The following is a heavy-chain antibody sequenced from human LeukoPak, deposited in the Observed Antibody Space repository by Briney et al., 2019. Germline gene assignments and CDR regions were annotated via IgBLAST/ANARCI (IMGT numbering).Heavy chain of an antibody. J-gene: IGHJ4*02. V-gene: IGHV3-74*01. CDR3: IREIVVSPSASLGY. Sequence: RGSLRLSCAASGFTFSSYWMHWVRQAAGEGLVWVSRINSDGRTINYADSVKGRFTISRDNAKGTLYLQMNSLRADDTAVYYCIREIVVSPSASLGYWGQGTLVTVSS. D-gene: IGHD2-2*01. CDR2: INSDGRTI. CDR1: GFTFSSYW.